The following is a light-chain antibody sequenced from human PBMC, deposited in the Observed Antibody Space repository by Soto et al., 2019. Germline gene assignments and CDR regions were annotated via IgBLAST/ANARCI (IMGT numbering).Light chain of an antibody. CDR1: QGIRNY. Sequence: DIQMTQSPSAMSASVGDRVTITCRASQGIRNYLAWFQQKSGRVPKRVIYAASSLQSGVPSRFSGSGSGTEFTLTINTLQPEDSASYYCLHYSSYPLTVGGGTKVDSK. CDR3: LHYSSYPLT. V-gene: IGKV1-17*03. J-gene: IGKJ4*01. CDR2: AAS.